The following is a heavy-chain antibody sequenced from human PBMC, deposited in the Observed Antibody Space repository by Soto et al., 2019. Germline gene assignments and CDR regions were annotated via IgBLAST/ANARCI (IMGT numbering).Heavy chain of an antibody. CDR1: GYTFTTYG. CDR3: ARDPVAGTYFDY. Sequence: QVQLVQSGAEVKEPGASVKVSCKASGYTFTTYGISWVRQAPGQGLEWMGWINAYNGNTNYAQNLQGRVTMTTDTSTSTNYMELRSLRSDDTAVYYCARDPVAGTYFDYWGQGTLVTVSS. V-gene: IGHV1-18*01. D-gene: IGHD6-19*01. CDR2: INAYNGNT. J-gene: IGHJ4*02.